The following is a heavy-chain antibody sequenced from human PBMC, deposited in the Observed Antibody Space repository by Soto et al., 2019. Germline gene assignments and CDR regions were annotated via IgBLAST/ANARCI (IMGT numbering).Heavy chain of an antibody. J-gene: IGHJ4*02. Sequence: SETLSLTSTVSGGSISSGGYYWSWIRQHPGKGLEWIGYIYHSGTTYYNPSLKSRVTISVDRSKNQFSLKLSSVTAADTAVYYCARGGVDYYDSSGYYFSPYYFDYWGQGTLVTVSS. CDR3: ARGGVDYYDSSGYYFSPYYFDY. D-gene: IGHD3-22*01. V-gene: IGHV4-30-2*01. CDR2: IYHSGTT. CDR1: GGSISSGGYY.